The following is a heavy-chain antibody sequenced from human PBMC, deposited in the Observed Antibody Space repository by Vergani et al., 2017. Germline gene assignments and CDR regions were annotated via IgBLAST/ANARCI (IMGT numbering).Heavy chain of an antibody. CDR2: FDPEHGEV. Sequence: QVQLVQSGSEVRKPGASVKVSCQVSGYSLTELTIHWVRQAPGKGLEWMGGFDPEHGEVTFAHHIQGRVTMTEDRSTDTAYMELSSLRPEDTALYYCAIVTEYYDISGYYLDYWGQGTLVTVSA. CDR3: AIVTEYYDISGYYLDY. V-gene: IGHV1-24*01. CDR1: GYSLTELT. D-gene: IGHD3-22*01. J-gene: IGHJ4*02.